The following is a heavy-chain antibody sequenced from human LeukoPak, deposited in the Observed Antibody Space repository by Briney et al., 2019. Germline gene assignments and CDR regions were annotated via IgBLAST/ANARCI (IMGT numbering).Heavy chain of an antibody. CDR3: ARDDCSTTPCYAY. Sequence: GGSLRLSCTTSGFTFTNYGINWVRQAPGKGLEWVAAIWYDGSKTSYTDSVKGRFTVSRDISKNTVYLQMNGLKAEDTAVYYCARDDCSTTPCYAYWGQGTLVTVSS. J-gene: IGHJ4*02. CDR2: IWYDGSKT. D-gene: IGHD2-2*01. V-gene: IGHV3-33*01. CDR1: GFTFTNYG.